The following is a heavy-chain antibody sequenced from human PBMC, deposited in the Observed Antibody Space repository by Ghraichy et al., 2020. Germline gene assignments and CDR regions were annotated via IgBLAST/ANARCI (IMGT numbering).Heavy chain of an antibody. J-gene: IGHJ6*02. V-gene: IGHV3-21*01. D-gene: IGHD2-2*01. CDR2: TSSSSSYI. Sequence: GGSLRLSCAASGFTFSSYSMNWVRQAPGKGLEWVSSTSSSSSYIYYADSVKGRFTISRDNAKNSLYLQMNSLRAEDTAGYYCARDIVVVPATESGYYYYGMDVWGQGTTVTVSS. CDR1: GFTFSSYS. CDR3: ARDIVVVPATESGYYYYGMDV.